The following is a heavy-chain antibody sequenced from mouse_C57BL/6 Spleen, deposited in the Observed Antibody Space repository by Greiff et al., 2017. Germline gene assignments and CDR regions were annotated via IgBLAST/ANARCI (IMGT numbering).Heavy chain of an antibody. V-gene: IGHV3-5*01. CDR1: GISITTGNYR. D-gene: IGHD1-1*01. CDR2: IYYSGTI. J-gene: IGHJ1*03. Sequence: EVKLVESGPGLVKPSQTVFLTCTVTGISITTGNYRWSWIRKFPGNKLAWIGYIYYSGTITYNPSLTSRPTFTRDTPKNQFFLEMNSLTAEDTATYYCARDPGSSYEYFDVWGTGTTVTVSS. CDR3: ARDPGSSYEYFDV.